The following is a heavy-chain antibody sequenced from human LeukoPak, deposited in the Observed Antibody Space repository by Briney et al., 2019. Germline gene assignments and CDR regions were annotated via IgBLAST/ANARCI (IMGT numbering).Heavy chain of an antibody. J-gene: IGHJ2*01. CDR3: ARSDHFEVAATRDWYFDL. CDR2: INPSGGTT. D-gene: IGHD2-15*01. CDR1: RHTFTSYY. Sequence: ASVKVSCKASRHTFTSYYMHWVRHAPGQGLEWIRGINPSGGTTSYAQKFQGRITTTRDMSTSTVYMELSSLRSEDTAVYYCARSDHFEVAATRDWYFDLWGRGTLVTVSS. V-gene: IGHV1-46*01.